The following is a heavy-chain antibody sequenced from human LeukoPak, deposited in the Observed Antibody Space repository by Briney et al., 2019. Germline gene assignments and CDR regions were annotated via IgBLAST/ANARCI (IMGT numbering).Heavy chain of an antibody. CDR1: GYTSDFMKYG. CDR2: INPDSGHA. CDR3: AREVSTLFDY. J-gene: IGHJ4*02. V-gene: IGHV1-18*01. D-gene: IGHD5/OR15-5a*01. Sequence: AAVKVSCKTSGYTSDFMKYGVAWVRQAPGQGLEWMGWINPDSGHANYAQKFQGRVTMTTHTSTTTAYMELRSLRSEDTAVYYCAREVSTLFDYWGQGTLVTVSS.